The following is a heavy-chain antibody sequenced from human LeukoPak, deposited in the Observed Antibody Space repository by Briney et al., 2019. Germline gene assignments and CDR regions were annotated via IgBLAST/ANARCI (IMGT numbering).Heavy chain of an antibody. Sequence: PGRSLRLSCAASGFTFSSYGMHWVRQAPGKGLEWVAVIPYDGSNKYYADSVKGRFTISRDNSKNTLYLQMNSLRAEDTAVYYCAKDLPYYDILTGYREFGAFDIWGQGTMVTVSS. V-gene: IGHV3-30*18. D-gene: IGHD3-9*01. CDR3: AKDLPYYDILTGYREFGAFDI. J-gene: IGHJ3*02. CDR1: GFTFSSYG. CDR2: IPYDGSNK.